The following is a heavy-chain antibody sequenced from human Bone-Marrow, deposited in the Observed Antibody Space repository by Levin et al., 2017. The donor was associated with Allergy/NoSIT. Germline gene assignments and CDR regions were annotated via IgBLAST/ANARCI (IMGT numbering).Heavy chain of an antibody. V-gene: IGHV1-8*01. Sequence: ASVKVSCKASGYTFTNYDINWVRQATGQGFEWMGWINPSGNTGYSQKFQGRVTLTRDTSINTAYMELSSLTSEDAAVYYCVRGRDYHDTSGYYFWNWFDRWGQGTLVTVSS. J-gene: IGHJ5*02. D-gene: IGHD3-22*01. CDR2: INPSGNT. CDR3: VRGRDYHDTSGYYFWNWFDR. CDR1: GYTFTNYD.